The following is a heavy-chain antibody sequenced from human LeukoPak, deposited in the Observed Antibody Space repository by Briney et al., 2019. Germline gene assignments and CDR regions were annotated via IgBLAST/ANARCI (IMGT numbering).Heavy chain of an antibody. CDR1: GFSFSNYG. V-gene: IGHV3-30*18. Sequence: GGSLTLSCAASGFSFSNYGMHWVRQAPGKGLEWVAVISYDGSNKYYADSVKGRFTISRDNPKKTLFLQMNSLTGEDTAVYYCAKARDALDIWGQGTMVTVSS. CDR2: ISYDGSNK. J-gene: IGHJ3*02. CDR3: AKARDALDI.